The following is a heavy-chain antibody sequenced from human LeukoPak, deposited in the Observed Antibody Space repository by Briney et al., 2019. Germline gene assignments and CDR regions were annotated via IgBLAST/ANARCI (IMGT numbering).Heavy chain of an antibody. CDR2: ISYDGSNK. D-gene: IGHD3-3*01. V-gene: IGHV3-30-3*01. Sequence: GGSLRLSCAGSGFSLSRYGMHWVRQAPGKGLEWVAFISYDGSNKYYADSVKGRFTISRDNAKNSLYLQMNSLRAEDTAVYYFARTNPIPFLELPPAGMTFDHRGQGTLVTVSS. CDR1: GFSLSRYG. CDR3: ARTNPIPFLELPPAGMTFDH. J-gene: IGHJ4*02.